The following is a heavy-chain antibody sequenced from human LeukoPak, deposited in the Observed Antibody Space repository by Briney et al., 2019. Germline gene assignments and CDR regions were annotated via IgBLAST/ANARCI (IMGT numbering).Heavy chain of an antibody. J-gene: IGHJ4*02. CDR2: IKYDASST. Sequence: GGSLRLSCAVSGLSVSDNYMSWVRQAPGKGLVWVSRIKYDASSTSYADSVKGRFTIPRDNAKNTLYLQMNSLRAEDTAVYYCARGATYAYYQDYWGQGTLVTVSS. D-gene: IGHD1-26*01. CDR1: GLSVSDNY. CDR3: ARGATYAYYQDY. V-gene: IGHV3-74*01.